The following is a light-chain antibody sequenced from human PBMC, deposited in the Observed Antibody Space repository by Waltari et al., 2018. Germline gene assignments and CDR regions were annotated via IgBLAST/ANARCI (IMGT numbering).Light chain of an antibody. CDR1: QSVSSY. Sequence: EIVLTPSPATLSLSPGERATLSCSASQSVSSYLAWSQHKPGQAPRLLIYYASNSATGIPARFSGSGSGTDFTLTISSLEPEDFAVYYCHQRSNWRVFGQGTRLEIK. V-gene: IGKV3-11*01. CDR3: HQRSNWRV. CDR2: YAS. J-gene: IGKJ5*01.